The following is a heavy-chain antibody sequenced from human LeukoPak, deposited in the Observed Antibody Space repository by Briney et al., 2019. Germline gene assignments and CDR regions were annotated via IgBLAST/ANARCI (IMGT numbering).Heavy chain of an antibody. CDR2: ISSSSNII. J-gene: IGHJ4*02. CDR3: ARVIERAHSGSYFGYFDY. D-gene: IGHD1-26*01. Sequence: GGSLRLSCAASGFTFSSYSMNWVRQAPGKGLEWVSYISSSSNIIYYADSVKGRFIISRDSAKNSLYLQMNSLRDEDTAVYYCARVIERAHSGSYFGYFDYWGQGTLVTVSS. V-gene: IGHV3-48*02. CDR1: GFTFSSYS.